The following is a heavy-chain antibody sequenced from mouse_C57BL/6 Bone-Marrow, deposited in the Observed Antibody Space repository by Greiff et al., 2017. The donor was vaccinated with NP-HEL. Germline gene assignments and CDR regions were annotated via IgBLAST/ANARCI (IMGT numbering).Heavy chain of an antibody. D-gene: IGHD1-1*01. V-gene: IGHV5-4*01. CDR3: ALLRGFAY. CDR1: GFTFSSYA. J-gene: IGHJ3*01. CDR2: ISDGGSYT. Sequence: EVQRVESGGGLVKPGGSLKLSCAASGFTFSSYAMSWVRQTPEKRLEWVATISDGGSYTYYPDNVKGRFTISRDNAKNNLYLQMSHLKSEDTAMYYCALLRGFAYWGQGTLVTVSA.